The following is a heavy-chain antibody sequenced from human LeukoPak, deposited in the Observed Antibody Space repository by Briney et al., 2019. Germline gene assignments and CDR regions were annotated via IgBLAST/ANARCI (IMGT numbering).Heavy chain of an antibody. V-gene: IGHV4-34*01. Sequence: SQTLSLTCAVYGGSFSGYYWSWIRQPPGKGLEWIGEINHSGSTNYNPSLKSRVTISVDTSKNRFSLKLSSVTAADTAVYYCARHRNYYGSGRHYNWFDPWGQGTLVTVSS. D-gene: IGHD3-10*01. CDR1: GGSFSGYY. CDR3: ARHRNYYGSGRHYNWFDP. CDR2: INHSGST. J-gene: IGHJ5*02.